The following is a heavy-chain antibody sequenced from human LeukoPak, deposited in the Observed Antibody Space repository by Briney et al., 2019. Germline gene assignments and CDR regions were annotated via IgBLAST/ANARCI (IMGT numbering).Heavy chain of an antibody. V-gene: IGHV4-39*01. CDR2: IYYSGST. J-gene: IGHJ4*02. CDR1: GDSINSNSYY. D-gene: IGHD6-13*01. Sequence: SETLSLTCTVSGDSINSNSYYWGWIRQPPGKGLEWIGSIYYSGSTYYNPSLKSRVTISIDTSKNQFSLKLSSVTAADTAVYYCARHRQGVYLAHYFDYWGQGTLVTVSS. CDR3: ARHRQGVYLAHYFDY.